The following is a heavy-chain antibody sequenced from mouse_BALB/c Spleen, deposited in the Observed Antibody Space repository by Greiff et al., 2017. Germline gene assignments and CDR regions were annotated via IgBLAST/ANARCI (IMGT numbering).Heavy chain of an antibody. D-gene: IGHD1-2*01. Sequence: VQLQQSGAELVKPGASVTLSCTASGFNIKDTYMHWVKQRPEQGLEWIGRIDPANGNTKYDPKFQGKATITADTSSNTAYLQLSSLTSEDTAVYYCGHYYDFDVWGAGTTVTVSS. V-gene: IGHV14-3*02. J-gene: IGHJ1*01. CDR1: GFNIKDTY. CDR2: IDPANGNT. CDR3: GHYYDFDV.